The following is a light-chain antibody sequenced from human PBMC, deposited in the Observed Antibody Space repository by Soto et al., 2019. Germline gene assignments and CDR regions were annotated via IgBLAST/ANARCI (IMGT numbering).Light chain of an antibody. J-gene: IGKJ2*01. CDR3: QQGYSIPT. CDR2: AAS. Sequence: DIQLTQSPSSLSASVGYRVTITCRTSQSIDIYLNWYQQRPGQVPKLLIYAASNLQRGVPSRFSGSGSGTEFTLTISSLQPEDFTAYYCQQGYSIPTFGQGTKVGIK. CDR1: QSIDIY. V-gene: IGKV1-39*01.